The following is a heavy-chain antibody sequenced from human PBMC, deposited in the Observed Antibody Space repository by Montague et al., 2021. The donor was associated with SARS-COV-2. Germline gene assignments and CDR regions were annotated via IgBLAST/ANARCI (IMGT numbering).Heavy chain of an antibody. CDR2: IYGNDDK. CDR3: AHFRTHYNLFISSWPNYVDD. CDR1: GFSLTTKGMG. V-gene: IGHV2-5*01. Sequence: PALVKPTQTLTLTCSFSGFSLTTKGMGVTWIRQPPGKALEWLALIYGNDDKRYRPSLQTKLTIAKDTSKIQVILIMTDMDPADTGAYFCAHFRTHYNLFISSWPNYVDDWGQGTTVTVSS. D-gene: IGHD3-10*02. J-gene: IGHJ6*02.